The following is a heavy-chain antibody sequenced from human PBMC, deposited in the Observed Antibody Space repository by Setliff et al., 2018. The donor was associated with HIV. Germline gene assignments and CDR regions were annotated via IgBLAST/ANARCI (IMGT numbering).Heavy chain of an antibody. CDR2: IYTSGST. Sequence: ASETLSLTCTVSGGSITTSTFYWGWIRQPPGKGLEWIGYIYTSGSTNYNPSLKSRVTISVDTSKNQFSLKLSSVTAADTAVYYCASQRTYYYDSSGYTFDYWGQGTLVTVSS. J-gene: IGHJ4*02. D-gene: IGHD3-22*01. CDR3: ASQRTYYYDSSGYTFDY. V-gene: IGHV4-61*05. CDR1: GGSITTSTFY.